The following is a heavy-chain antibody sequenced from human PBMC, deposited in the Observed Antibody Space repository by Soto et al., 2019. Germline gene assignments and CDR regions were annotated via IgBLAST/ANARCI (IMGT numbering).Heavy chain of an antibody. CDR3: ARRIAAVYYYYYGMDV. CDR1: GYTFTSYD. J-gene: IGHJ6*02. CDR2: MNPNSGNT. Sequence: QVQLVQSGAEVKKPGASVKVSCKASGYTFTSYDINWVRQATGQGLEWMGWMNPNSGNTGNAQKFQGRVTMTRNTSISTAYMELSSLRSEDTAVYYCARRIAAVYYYYYGMDVWCQGTTVSVSS. D-gene: IGHD6-6*01. V-gene: IGHV1-8*01.